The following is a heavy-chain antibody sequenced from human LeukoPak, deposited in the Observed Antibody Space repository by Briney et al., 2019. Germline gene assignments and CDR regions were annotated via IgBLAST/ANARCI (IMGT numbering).Heavy chain of an antibody. CDR2: IHYDGSNE. D-gene: IGHD3-10*01. CDR3: AKDWGYYVSGTFPHAFDL. CDR1: GFTFTDYG. Sequence: GGSLRLSCVASGFTFTDYGIHWVRQAPGKGLEWVSFIHYDGSNEYYADSVKGRFTVSRDSSKSTVFLQMSSLRPDDTAVYFCAKDWGYYVSGTFPHAFDLRGQGTVLTVSS. J-gene: IGHJ3*01. V-gene: IGHV3-30*02.